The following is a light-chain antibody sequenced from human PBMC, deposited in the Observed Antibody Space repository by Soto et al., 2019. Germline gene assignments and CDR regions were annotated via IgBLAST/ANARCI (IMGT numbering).Light chain of an antibody. CDR3: SSYTTSSTNV. CDR1: SSDVGSYNY. Sequence: QSVLTQPASVSGSPGQSITISCTGTSSDVGSYNYVSWYQHHPGIAPKVMIYDVSKRPSGVSNRFSGSKSGSTASLTISGLQAEDEADYYCSSYTTSSTNVFGTGNKVTVL. CDR2: DVS. J-gene: IGLJ1*01. V-gene: IGLV2-14*03.